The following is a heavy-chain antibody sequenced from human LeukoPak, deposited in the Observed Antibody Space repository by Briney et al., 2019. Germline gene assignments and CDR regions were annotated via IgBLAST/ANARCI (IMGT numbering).Heavy chain of an antibody. CDR2: ISSGSDYI. CDR1: GFTLSSYS. CDR3: AGTNHYYGSGTYDYYFDY. D-gene: IGHD3-10*01. V-gene: IGHV3-21*01. Sequence: GGSLRLSCATSGFTLSSYSMNWVRQAPGTGLEWVSSISSGSDYIYYADSVKGRFTISRDNAKNSLYLQMTSLRAEDTAVYSCAGTNHYYGSGTYDYYFDYWGQGTLLTVSS. J-gene: IGHJ4*02.